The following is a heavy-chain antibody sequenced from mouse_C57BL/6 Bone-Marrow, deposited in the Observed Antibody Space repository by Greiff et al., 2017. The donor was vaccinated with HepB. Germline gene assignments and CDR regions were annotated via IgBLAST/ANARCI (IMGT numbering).Heavy chain of an antibody. CDR2: ISSGGSYT. V-gene: IGHV5-6*02. CDR3: ARGEEVYAMDY. Sequence: DVKLVESGGDLVKPGGSLKLSCAASGITLSSYGMSWVRRTPDKRLGWVATISSGGSYTYYPDSVKGRFTISRDNAKKTLYLQMRSLKSEDTAMYYCARGEEVYAMDYWGQGTSGTVSS. CDR1: GITLSSYG. J-gene: IGHJ4*01.